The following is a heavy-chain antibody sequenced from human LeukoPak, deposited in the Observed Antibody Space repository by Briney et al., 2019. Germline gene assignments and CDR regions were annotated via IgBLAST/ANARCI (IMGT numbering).Heavy chain of an antibody. J-gene: IGHJ4*02. V-gene: IGHV3-23*01. CDR3: AKDLYSSNAKDYYFDY. CDR2: ISGSGGST. CDR1: GFNFGLYV. D-gene: IGHD6-13*01. Sequence: GGSLRLSCAASGFNFGLYVMSWVRQAPGKGLEWVSAISGSGGSTYYADSVKGRFTISRDNSKNTLYLQMNSLRAEDTAVYYCAKDLYSSNAKDYYFDYWGQGTLVTVSS.